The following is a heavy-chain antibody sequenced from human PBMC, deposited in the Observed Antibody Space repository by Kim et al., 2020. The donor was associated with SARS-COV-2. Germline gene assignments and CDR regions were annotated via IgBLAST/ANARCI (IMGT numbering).Heavy chain of an antibody. J-gene: IGHJ4*02. CDR1: GFTFSDYY. D-gene: IGHD6-13*01. CDR2: ISSSIDYT. Sequence: GGSRRLSCAASGFTFSDYYMSWIRQAPGKGLEWASYISSSIDYTNYADSLKGRFTISRDNAKNSLYLQMNSLRADDTAVYYCARVSLGSSSWYYFDYWGQGTLVTVSS. V-gene: IGHV3-11*05. CDR3: ARVSLGSSSWYYFDY.